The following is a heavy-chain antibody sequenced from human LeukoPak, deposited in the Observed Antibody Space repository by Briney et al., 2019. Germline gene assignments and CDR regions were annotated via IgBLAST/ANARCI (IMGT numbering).Heavy chain of an antibody. D-gene: IGHD2-2*01. V-gene: IGHV4-4*09. CDR2: IYTSGST. Sequence: SETLSLTCTVSGGSISTYYWSWIRQPPGKGLEWIGYIYTSGSTDYNPSLKSRVTISLDTSNNQFSLNLNSVTAADTAVYYCARLKCISTTCPSRYVMDVWGQGTTVTVSS. CDR1: GGSISTYY. J-gene: IGHJ6*02. CDR3: ARLKCISTTCPSRYVMDV.